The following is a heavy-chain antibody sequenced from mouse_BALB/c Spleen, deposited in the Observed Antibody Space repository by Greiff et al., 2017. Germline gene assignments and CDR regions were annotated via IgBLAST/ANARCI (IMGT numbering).Heavy chain of an antibody. CDR3: ARDSYDPFAY. V-gene: IGHV5-9-4*01. D-gene: IGHD2-3*01. J-gene: IGHJ3*01. CDR1: GFTFSSYA. Sequence: EVKLVESGGGLVKPGGSLKLSCAASGFTFSSYAMYWVRQSPEKRLEWVAEISSGGSYTYYPDTVTGRFTISRDNAKNTLYLEMSSLRSEDTAMYYCARDSYDPFAYWGQGTLVTVSA. CDR2: ISSGGSYT.